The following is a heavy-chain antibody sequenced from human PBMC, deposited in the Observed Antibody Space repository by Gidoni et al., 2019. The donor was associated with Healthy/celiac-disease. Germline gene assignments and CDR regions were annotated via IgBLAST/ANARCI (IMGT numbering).Heavy chain of an antibody. CDR2: IYTSGST. CDR3: ARARQRPGYSSGWYMNERKGERWVYYFDY. Sequence: QVQLQESGPGLVKPSQTLSLTCTVSGGSISSGSYYWRWIRQPAGKGLEWIGRIYTSGSTHYNPSLKSRVTRSVDTSKNQFSLKLSSVTAADTAVYYCARARQRPGYSSGWYMNERKGERWVYYFDYWGQGTLVTVSS. J-gene: IGHJ4*02. V-gene: IGHV4-61*02. D-gene: IGHD6-19*01. CDR1: GGSISSGSYY.